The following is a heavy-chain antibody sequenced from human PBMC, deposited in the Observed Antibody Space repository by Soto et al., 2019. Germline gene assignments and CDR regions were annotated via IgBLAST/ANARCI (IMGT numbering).Heavy chain of an antibody. CDR1: GFTFSSYA. J-gene: IGHJ4*02. CDR3: AKDMRITIFGVSRPGFDY. D-gene: IGHD3-3*01. Sequence: GGSLRLSCAASGFTFSSYAMSWVRQAPGKGLEWVSAISGSGGSTYYADSVKGRFTISRDNSKNTLYLQMNSLRAEDTAVYYCAKDMRITIFGVSRPGFDYWGQGTLVTVSS. CDR2: ISGSGGST. V-gene: IGHV3-23*01.